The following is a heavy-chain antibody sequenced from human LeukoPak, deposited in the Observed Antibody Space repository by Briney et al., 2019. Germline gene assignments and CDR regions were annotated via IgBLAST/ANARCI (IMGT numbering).Heavy chain of an antibody. CDR2: ISAYNGNT. J-gene: IGHJ4*02. CDR3: ARFDGYGVRLDY. V-gene: IGHV1-18*01. Sequence: ASVKVSCKASGYTFTSYGISWVRQAPGRGREWMGWISAYNGNTNYAQKLQGRVTMTTDTSTSTAYMELRSLRSDDTAVYYCARFDGYGVRLDYWGQGTLVTVSS. CDR1: GYTFTSYG. D-gene: IGHD5-24*01.